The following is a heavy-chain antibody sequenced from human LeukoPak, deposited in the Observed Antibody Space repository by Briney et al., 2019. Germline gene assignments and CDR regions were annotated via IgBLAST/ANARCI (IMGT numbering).Heavy chain of an antibody. J-gene: IGHJ5*02. Sequence: QPGRSLRLSCAASGFTFDDYAMHWVRQAPGKGLGWVSGISWNSGSIGYADSVKGRFTISRDNAKNSLYLQMNSLRAEDTALYYCAKDIYYRAILTGSNWFDPWGQGTLVTVSS. V-gene: IGHV3-9*01. CDR2: ISWNSGSI. CDR3: AKDIYYRAILTGSNWFDP. CDR1: GFTFDDYA. D-gene: IGHD3-9*01.